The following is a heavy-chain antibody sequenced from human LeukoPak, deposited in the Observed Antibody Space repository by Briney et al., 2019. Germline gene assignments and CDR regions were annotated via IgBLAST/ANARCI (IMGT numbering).Heavy chain of an antibody. CDR3: VSGGGRYYFDY. CDR1: GGTFSSYT. V-gene: IGHV1-69*02. CDR2: IIPILGIE. J-gene: IGHJ4*02. Sequence: SVKVSCKASGGTFSSYTISWVRQAPGQGLEWMGRIIPILGIENYAQKFQGRVTITADKSTSTAYMELSSLRSEDTAVYYCVSGGGRYYFDYWGQGTLVTVSS. D-gene: IGHD2-15*01.